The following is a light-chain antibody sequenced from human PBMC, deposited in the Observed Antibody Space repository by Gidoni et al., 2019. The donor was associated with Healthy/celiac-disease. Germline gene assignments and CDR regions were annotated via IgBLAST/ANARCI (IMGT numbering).Light chain of an antibody. CDR1: QSVLYSSNNKNY. CDR3: QQYYSTPRGS. V-gene: IGKV4-1*01. J-gene: IGKJ2*04. Sequence: DIVMTQSPDCLAVSLGERATINCKSSQSVLYSSNNKNYLAWYQQKPGQPPKLLIYWASTRESGVPDRFSGSGSGTDFTLTISSLQAEDVAVYYCQQYYSTPRGSFGQGTKLEIK. CDR2: WAS.